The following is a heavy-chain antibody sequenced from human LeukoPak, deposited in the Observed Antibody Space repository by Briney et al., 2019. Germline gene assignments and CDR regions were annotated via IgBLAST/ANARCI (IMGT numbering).Heavy chain of an antibody. CDR3: ASYDSSGYYYIDY. J-gene: IGHJ4*02. V-gene: IGHV3-7*01. CDR2: IKQDGSEK. CDR1: GFTFSSYW. Sequence: GSLRLSCAASGFTFSSYWMSWVRQAPGKGLEWVANIKQDGSEKYYVDSVKGRFTISRDNAKNSLYLQMNSLRAEDTAVYYCASYDSSGYYYIDYWGQGTLVTVSS. D-gene: IGHD3-22*01.